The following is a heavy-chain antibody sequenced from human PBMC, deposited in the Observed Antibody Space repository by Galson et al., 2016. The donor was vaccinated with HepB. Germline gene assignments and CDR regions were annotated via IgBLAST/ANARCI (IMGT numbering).Heavy chain of an antibody. V-gene: IGHV3-23*01. CDR1: GFAFRTYS. CDR2: ISGDGGTT. CDR3: AKGAILFAKKPYYFHY. D-gene: IGHD2-21*01. J-gene: IGHJ4*02. Sequence: SLRLSCAASGFAFRTYSMNWVRQTPGKGLEWVSSISGDGGTTYYSDSVKGWFTISRDNPKNTVYLQMNSLRGEDTAVYYCAKGAILFAKKPYYFHYWGQGTLVAVSS.